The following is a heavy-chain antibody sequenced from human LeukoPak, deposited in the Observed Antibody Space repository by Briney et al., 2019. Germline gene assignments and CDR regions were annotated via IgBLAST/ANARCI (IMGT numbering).Heavy chain of an antibody. D-gene: IGHD3-9*01. CDR1: GYTFTGYY. CDR3: ARETYSNILTGTDY. V-gene: IGHV1-18*04. Sequence: ASVKVPCKASGYTFTGYYMHWVRQAPGQGLEWMGWISTYDDNIKYAQSLQGRLTLTIDTSTSTAYMELRSLTSDDTAVYYCARETYSNILTGTDYWGPGTLVTVSS. J-gene: IGHJ4*02. CDR2: ISTYDDNI.